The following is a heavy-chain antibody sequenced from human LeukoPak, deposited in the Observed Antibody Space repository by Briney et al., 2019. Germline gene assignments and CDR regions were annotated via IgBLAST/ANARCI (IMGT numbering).Heavy chain of an antibody. V-gene: IGHV4-59*01. CDR1: GGSISSYY. J-gene: IGHJ5*02. CDR2: IYYSGST. CDR3: ARDYYDSSGYSWFDP. D-gene: IGHD3-22*01. Sequence: KSSETLSLTCTVSGGSISSYYWSWIRQPPGKGLEWIGYIYYSGSTNYNPSLKSRVTISVDTSKNQFSLKLSSVTAADTAVYYCARDYYDSSGYSWFDPWGQGTLVTVSS.